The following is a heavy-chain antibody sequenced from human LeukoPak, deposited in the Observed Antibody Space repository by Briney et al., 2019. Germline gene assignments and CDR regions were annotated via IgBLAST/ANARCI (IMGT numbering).Heavy chain of an antibody. V-gene: IGHV3-23*01. Sequence: GASLRLSCAASGFTFSSYAMSWVRQAPGKGLEWVSVISGSCASTYYADSVKGRFTISRDNSNNTMYLQMNSLRAEDTAVYYCAKARGSEIAAATNYWGQGALVTVSS. D-gene: IGHD6-13*01. CDR1: GFTFSSYA. CDR3: AKARGSEIAAATNY. CDR2: ISGSCAST. J-gene: IGHJ4*02.